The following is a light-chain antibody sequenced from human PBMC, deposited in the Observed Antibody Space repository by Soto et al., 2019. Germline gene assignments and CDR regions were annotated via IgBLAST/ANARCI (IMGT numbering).Light chain of an antibody. V-gene: IGKV1-9*01. CDR3: QYLNSYPREVT. CDR1: QGIGSS. Sequence: DIQLTQSPSFLSASVGDRVTITCRASQGIGSSLAWYQQKPGNAPKILIYAASTLQGGVPSRFSGSGSGTEFTHTISSVQPEDFASYYCQYLNSYPREVTFGGGTKVEIK. CDR2: AAS. J-gene: IGKJ4*01.